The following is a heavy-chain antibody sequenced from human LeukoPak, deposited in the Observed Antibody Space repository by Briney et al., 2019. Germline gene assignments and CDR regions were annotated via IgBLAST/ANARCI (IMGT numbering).Heavy chain of an antibody. CDR3: AGERGEEYSSGWYKTNYFYN. CDR1: GDSFTRVTDY. V-gene: IGHV4-39*07. CDR2: GDYSGGT. Sequence: SETLSLTCTVSGDSFTRVTDYWAWIRQPPGKGLEWIASGDYSGGTYYNPSLESRVAISADMSKNQISLKLTSVTGADTAVYYCAGERGEEYSSGWYKTNYFYNWGQGIRVTVSS. D-gene: IGHD6-19*01. J-gene: IGHJ4*02.